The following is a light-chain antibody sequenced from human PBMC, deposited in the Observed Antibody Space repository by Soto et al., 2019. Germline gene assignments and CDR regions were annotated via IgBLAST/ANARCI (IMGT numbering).Light chain of an antibody. Sequence: QSALTQPASVSGSPGQSITISCTGTSSDVGGFNFVSWFQRHPGKAPKLILYEVTNRPSGISDRFSGSKFSNTASLTVSGLRAEDEAEYFCSSYTTDTPLFVFGTGTKLTVL. J-gene: IGLJ1*01. CDR2: EVT. CDR3: SSYTTDTPLFV. V-gene: IGLV2-14*01. CDR1: SSDVGGFNF.